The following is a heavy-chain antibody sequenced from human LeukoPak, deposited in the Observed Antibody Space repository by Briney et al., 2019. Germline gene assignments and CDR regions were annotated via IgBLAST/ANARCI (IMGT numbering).Heavy chain of an antibody. D-gene: IGHD3-16*01. Sequence: PSETLSLTCDVYGGSFRGYYWSWIRQPPGKGLEWIGEINRSGSTNYNPSLKSRVTISVDTSKNQFSLKLSSVTAADTAVYYCARETSQKGAHYMDVWGKGTTVTISS. J-gene: IGHJ6*03. CDR1: GGSFRGYY. CDR2: INRSGST. V-gene: IGHV4-34*01. CDR3: ARETSQKGAHYMDV.